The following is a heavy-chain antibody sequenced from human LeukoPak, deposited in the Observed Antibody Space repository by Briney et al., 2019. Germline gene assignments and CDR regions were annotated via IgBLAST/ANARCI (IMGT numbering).Heavy chain of an antibody. D-gene: IGHD4-17*01. CDR3: AKDFHGDYYFDY. Sequence: GGSLRLSCAASGSTFSSYAMSWVRQAPGKGLEWVSAISGSGGSTYYADSVKGRFTISRDNSKNTLYLQMNSLRAEDTAVYYCAKDFHGDYYFDYWGQGTLVTVSS. J-gene: IGHJ4*02. CDR1: GSTFSSYA. CDR2: ISGSGGST. V-gene: IGHV3-23*01.